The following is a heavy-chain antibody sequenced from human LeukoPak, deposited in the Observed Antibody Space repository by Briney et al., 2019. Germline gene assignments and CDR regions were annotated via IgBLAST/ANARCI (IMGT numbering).Heavy chain of an antibody. D-gene: IGHD3-10*01. CDR1: GGTFSSYA. Sequence: ASVKVSCKASGGTFSSYAISWVRQAPGQGLEWMGGFDPEDGETLYAQKFQGRVTMTEDTSTDTAYMELSSLRSEDTAVYYCATLGLYGSGSHYWGQGTLVTVSS. J-gene: IGHJ4*02. V-gene: IGHV1-24*01. CDR2: FDPEDGET. CDR3: ATLGLYGSGSHY.